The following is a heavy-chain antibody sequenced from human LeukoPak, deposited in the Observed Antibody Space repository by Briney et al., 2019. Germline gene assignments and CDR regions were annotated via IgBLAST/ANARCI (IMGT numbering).Heavy chain of an antibody. CDR1: GFTFSSYA. CDR2: ISGSGGST. J-gene: IGHJ5*02. CDR3: AKDQYSSGYYDWFDP. D-gene: IGHD3-22*01. V-gene: IGHV3-23*01. Sequence: GGSLRLSCAASGFTFSSYAMSWVRQAPGKGLEWVSAISGSGGSTYYADSVKGRFTISRDNSKNTLYLQMNSLRAEDTAVYYCAKDQYSSGYYDWFDPWGQGTLVTVSS.